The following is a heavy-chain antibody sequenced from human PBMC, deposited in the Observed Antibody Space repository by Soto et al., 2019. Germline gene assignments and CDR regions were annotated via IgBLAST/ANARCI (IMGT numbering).Heavy chain of an antibody. D-gene: IGHD1-7*01. CDR1: GGSISSGGYY. CDR2: IYYSGST. CDR3: ARVLLITGTSTFDP. V-gene: IGHV4-31*03. Sequence: PSETLSLTCTVSGGSISSGGYYWSWIRQHPGKGLEWIGYIYYSGSTYYNPSLKSRVTISVDTSKNQFSLKLSSVTAADTAVYYCARVLLITGTSTFDPWGQGTLVTAPQ. J-gene: IGHJ5*02.